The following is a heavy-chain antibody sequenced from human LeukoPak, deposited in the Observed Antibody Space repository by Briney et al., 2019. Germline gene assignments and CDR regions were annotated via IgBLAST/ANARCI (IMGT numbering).Heavy chain of an antibody. D-gene: IGHD3-10*01. CDR2: INHSGST. Sequence: SETLSLTCAVYGGSFSGYYWSWTRQPPGKGLEWIGEINHSGSTNYNPSLKSRVTISVDTSKNQFSLKLSSVTAADTAVYYCARGRVFGSGSYYLSSSLYFDYWGQGTLVTVSS. CDR1: GGSFSGYY. V-gene: IGHV4-34*01. CDR3: ARGRVFGSGSYYLSSSLYFDY. J-gene: IGHJ4*02.